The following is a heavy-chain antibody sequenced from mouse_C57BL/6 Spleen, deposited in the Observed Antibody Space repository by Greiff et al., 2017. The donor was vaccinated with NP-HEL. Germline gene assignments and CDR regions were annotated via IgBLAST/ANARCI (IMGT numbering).Heavy chain of an antibody. V-gene: IGHV5-17*01. D-gene: IGHD2-5*01. CDR2: ISSGSSTI. J-gene: IGHJ4*01. CDR3: AIAYYSNYDAMDY. CDR1: GFTFSDYG. Sequence: EVQRVESGGGLVKPGGSLKLSCAASGFTFSDYGMHWVRQAPEKGLEWVAYISSGSSTIYYADTVKGRVTISRDNAKNTLFLQMTSLRSEDTAMYYCAIAYYSNYDAMDYWGQGTSVTVSS.